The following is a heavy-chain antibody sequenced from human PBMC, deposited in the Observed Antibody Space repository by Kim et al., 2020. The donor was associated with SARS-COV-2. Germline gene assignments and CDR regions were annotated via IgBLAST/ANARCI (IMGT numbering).Heavy chain of an antibody. Sequence: SVKGRFTISRDNSKNTLYLQMNSLRAEDTAVYYCAKSSGDQAYYYYGMDVWGQGTTVTVSS. D-gene: IGHD4-17*01. CDR3: AKSSGDQAYYYYGMDV. V-gene: IGHV3-23*01. J-gene: IGHJ6*02.